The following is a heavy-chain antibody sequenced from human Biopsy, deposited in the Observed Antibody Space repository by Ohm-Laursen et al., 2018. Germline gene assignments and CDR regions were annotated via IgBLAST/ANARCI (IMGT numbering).Heavy chain of an antibody. CDR1: GDSFTSYA. V-gene: IGHV1-69*10. CDR2: IIPIPNVA. J-gene: IGHJ5*02. Sequence: SVKVSCKASGDSFTSYAIGWVRQAPGQGLEWMGGIIPIPNVATYAQKFQGRITNTADESTSTAYMELSSLTSDDTAVYFCARGEGSSWFDPWGHGTLVTVSS. CDR3: ARGEGSSWFDP. D-gene: IGHD1-26*01.